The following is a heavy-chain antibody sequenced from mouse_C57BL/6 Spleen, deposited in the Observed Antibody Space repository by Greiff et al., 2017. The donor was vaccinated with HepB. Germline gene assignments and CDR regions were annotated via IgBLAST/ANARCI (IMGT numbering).Heavy chain of an antibody. J-gene: IGHJ3*01. D-gene: IGHD2-4*01. CDR3: AHYDYDDEAWFAY. CDR2: IDPANGNT. CDR1: GFNIKNTY. Sequence: EVQLQESVAELVRPGASVKLSCTASGFNIKNTYMHWVKQRPEQGLEWIGRIDPANGNTKYAPKFQGKATITADTSSNTAYLQLSSLTSEDTAIYYCAHYDYDDEAWFAYWGQGTLVTVSA. V-gene: IGHV14-3*01.